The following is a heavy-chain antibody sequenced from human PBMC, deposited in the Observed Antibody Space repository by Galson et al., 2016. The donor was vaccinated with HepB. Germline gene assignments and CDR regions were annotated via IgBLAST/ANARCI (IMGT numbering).Heavy chain of an antibody. Sequence: SVKVSCKASGTTFSTCAISWVRQAPGQGLEWMGGIIPLFGTVNYAQKFQGRVSITADESTNTAYMDLSSLRSGDTAVYYCARSFLGFREFNEYNYFGLDVWGQGTTVTVSS. CDR2: IIPLFGTV. CDR1: GTTFSTCA. J-gene: IGHJ6*02. CDR3: ARSFLGFREFNEYNYFGLDV. V-gene: IGHV1-69*13. D-gene: IGHD3-10*01.